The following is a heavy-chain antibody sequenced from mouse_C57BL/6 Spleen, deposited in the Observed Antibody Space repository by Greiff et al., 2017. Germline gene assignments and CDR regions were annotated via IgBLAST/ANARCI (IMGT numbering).Heavy chain of an antibody. CDR2: YPGSGNTY. V-gene: IGHV1-83*01. D-gene: IGHD2-5*01. CDR3: FYSNSFAY. CDR1: YTFTDYYM. J-gene: IGHJ3*01. Sequence: VQLKESGPELVKPGASVKMSCKASGYTFTDYYMHWVKQKPGQGLEWIGEIYPGSGNTYYNEKFKGKATLTADTSSSTAYMQLISLTSEDSAVYFCPFYSNSFAYWGQGTLVTVSA.